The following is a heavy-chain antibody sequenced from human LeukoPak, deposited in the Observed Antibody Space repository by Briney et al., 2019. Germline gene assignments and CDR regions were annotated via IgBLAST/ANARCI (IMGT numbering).Heavy chain of an antibody. CDR2: IKSKTDGGTT. J-gene: IGHJ4*02. V-gene: IGHV3-15*01. CDR3: TTHSGSYSSPFDY. CDR1: GFTFSNAW. D-gene: IGHD3-10*01. Sequence: GGSLRLSCAASGFTFSNAWMSWVRQAPGKGLEWVGRIKSKTDGGTTDYAAPVKGRFTILRDDSKNTLYLQMNSLKTEDTAVYYCTTHSGSYSSPFDYWGQGTLVTVSS.